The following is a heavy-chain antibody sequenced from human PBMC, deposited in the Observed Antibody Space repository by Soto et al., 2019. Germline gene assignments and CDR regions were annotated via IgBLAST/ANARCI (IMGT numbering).Heavy chain of an antibody. CDR2: INAGYGNT. D-gene: IGHD3-22*01. CDR3: ARPKDYDDCLDL. Sequence: QVQLVQSGAEVKKPGASVKVSYKASGYAFTWFNIHWLRQAPGQRLEWMGWINAGYGNTKYSQKFQGXVXXXRXXSANTAYMELSSLISEDTAVYYCARPKDYDDCLDLWGQGTLVTVSS. V-gene: IGHV1-3*01. J-gene: IGHJ4*02. CDR1: GYAFTWFN.